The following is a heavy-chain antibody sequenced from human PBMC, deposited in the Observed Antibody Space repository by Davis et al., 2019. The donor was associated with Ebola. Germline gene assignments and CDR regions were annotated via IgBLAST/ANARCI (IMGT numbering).Heavy chain of an antibody. V-gene: IGHV3-48*04. J-gene: IGHJ3*02. CDR3: TNYVQRGAFDI. Sequence: GESLKISCAASGFTVSSNYMNWVRQAPGKGLEWASYISSSGSTIYYADSVKGRFTISRDNSKNTLYLQMNTLRAEDTARYYCTNYVQRGAFDIWGQGTMVTVSS. CDR2: ISSSGSTI. CDR1: GFTVSSNY. D-gene: IGHD3-16*01.